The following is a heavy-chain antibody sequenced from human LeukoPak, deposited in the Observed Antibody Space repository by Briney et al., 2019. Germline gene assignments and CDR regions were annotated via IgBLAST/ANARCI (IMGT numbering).Heavy chain of an antibody. V-gene: IGHV3-64D*06. J-gene: IGHJ5*02. CDR1: GFTFSSYG. D-gene: IGHD6-13*01. CDR2: ISSNGGST. Sequence: PGGSLRLSCSASGFTFSSYGMHWVRQAPGKGLEYVAAISSNGGSTYYADSVKGRFTISRDNSKNTLYLQMSSLRAEDTAVYYCVKPKYSSSWATPFDPWGQGTLVTVSS. CDR3: VKPKYSSSWATPFDP.